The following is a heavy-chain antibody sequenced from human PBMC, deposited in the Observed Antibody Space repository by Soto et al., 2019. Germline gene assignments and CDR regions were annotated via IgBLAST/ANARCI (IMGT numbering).Heavy chain of an antibody. D-gene: IGHD1-1*01. CDR1: GFSFSTST. Sequence: LRLSCAASGFSFSTSTMNWVRQAPGKGLEWVSYISSGSTTIYYADSVKGRFTISRDNGKNSLYLQMNSLRDEDTAVYYCARVRRNDASDYYGMDVWGQGTTVTVSS. CDR2: ISSGSTTI. J-gene: IGHJ6*02. CDR3: ARVRRNDASDYYGMDV. V-gene: IGHV3-48*02.